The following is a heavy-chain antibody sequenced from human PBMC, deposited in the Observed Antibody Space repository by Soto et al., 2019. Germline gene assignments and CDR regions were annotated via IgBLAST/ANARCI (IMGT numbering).Heavy chain of an antibody. V-gene: IGHV3-30*18. Sequence: GGSLRLSCVASGFTFNRYGIQWVRQAPGKGLEWVALISDDGSDKDYADSVKGRFTISRDNSKNTLYLQMNSLRPEDTAVYYCAKTLRFLEWALDYYYDMDVSDQGTTVTVSS. CDR3: AKTLRFLEWALDYYYDMDV. CDR2: ISDDGSDK. J-gene: IGHJ6*02. D-gene: IGHD3-3*01. CDR1: GFTFNRYG.